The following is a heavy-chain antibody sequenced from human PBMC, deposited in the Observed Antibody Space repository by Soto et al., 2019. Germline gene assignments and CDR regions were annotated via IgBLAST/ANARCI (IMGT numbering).Heavy chain of an antibody. V-gene: IGHV3-21*01. CDR1: GFTFSSYS. J-gene: IGHJ4*02. CDR3: ARDTRYQLDYFDY. Sequence: GGSLRLSCAASGFTFSSYSMNWVRQAPGKGLEWVSSISSSSSYIYYADSVKGRFTISRDNAKNSLYLQMNSLRAEDTAVYYCARDTRYQLDYFDYWGQGTLVTVSS. CDR2: ISSSSSYI. D-gene: IGHD2-2*01.